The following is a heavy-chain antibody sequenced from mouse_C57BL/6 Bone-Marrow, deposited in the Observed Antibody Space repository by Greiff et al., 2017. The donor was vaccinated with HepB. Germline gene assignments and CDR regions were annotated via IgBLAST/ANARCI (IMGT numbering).Heavy chain of an antibody. Sequence: VQLQQSGPGLVKPSQSLSLTCSVTGYSITSGYYWNWIRQFPGNKLEWMGYISYDGSNNYNPSLKNRISITRDTSKNQFFLKLNSVTTEDTATYYCARDKDGYYEEDAMDYWGQGTSVTVSS. J-gene: IGHJ4*01. D-gene: IGHD2-3*01. CDR1: GYSITSGYY. CDR3: ARDKDGYYEEDAMDY. V-gene: IGHV3-6*01. CDR2: ISYDGSN.